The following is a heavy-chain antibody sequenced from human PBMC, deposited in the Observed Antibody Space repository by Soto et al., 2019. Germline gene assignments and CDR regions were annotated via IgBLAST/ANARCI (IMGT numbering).Heavy chain of an antibody. J-gene: IGHJ4*01. CDR2: VKSKTAGGTT. V-gene: IGHV3-15*07. D-gene: IGHD3-22*01. Sequence: GGSLRLSCTASGFIFSNAWINWVRQAPGKGLEWVGRVKSKTAGGTTDFAAPVKGRVAISRDDSKNIVYMQMNSLRTEDTAVYYCSTDPNINMIAVRVDYWGLGTRVTVTS. CDR1: GFIFSNAW. CDR3: STDPNINMIAVRVDY.